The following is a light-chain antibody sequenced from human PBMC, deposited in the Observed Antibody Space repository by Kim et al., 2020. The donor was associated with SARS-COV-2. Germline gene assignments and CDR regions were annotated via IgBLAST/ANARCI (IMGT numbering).Light chain of an antibody. CDR1: SSDVGAYNR. Sequence: PGQSVTISCIGTSSDVGAYNRVSWYQHHPGKAPKLVIHGVNQRPSGVPDRFSGFKSGNTASLTISGLQSEDEADYYCCSHAGTSYVFGSGTEVTVL. V-gene: IGLV2-11*01. CDR2: GVN. J-gene: IGLJ1*01. CDR3: CSHAGTSYV.